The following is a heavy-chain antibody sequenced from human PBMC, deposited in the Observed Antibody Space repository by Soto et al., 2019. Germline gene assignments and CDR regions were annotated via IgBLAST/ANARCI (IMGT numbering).Heavy chain of an antibody. CDR2: ISWNSGSI. CDR3: AKDVSGWLDAFDI. CDR1: GFTFDDYA. D-gene: IGHD6-19*01. J-gene: IGHJ3*02. Sequence: SLRLSCAASGFTFDDYARHWVRQAPGKGLEWVSGISWNSGSIGYADSVRGRFTISRDNAKNSLYLQMNSLRAEDTALYYCAKDVSGWLDAFDIWGQGTMVTVSS. V-gene: IGHV3-9*01.